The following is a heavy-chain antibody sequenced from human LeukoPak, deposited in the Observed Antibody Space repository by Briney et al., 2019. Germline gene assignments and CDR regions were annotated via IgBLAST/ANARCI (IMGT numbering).Heavy chain of an antibody. J-gene: IGHJ4*02. Sequence: SETLSLTCTVYGGSISSSSYYWGWIRQPPGKGLEWIGSMCYSGSTYYNPSLKSRVTISVDTSKNQFSLNLSSVTAADTAVYYCARHGRGHCSGSNCYSNFDYWGQGTLVTVSS. CDR3: ARHGRGHCSGSNCYSNFDY. CDR1: GGSISSSSYY. CDR2: MCYSGST. V-gene: IGHV4-39*01. D-gene: IGHD2-15*01.